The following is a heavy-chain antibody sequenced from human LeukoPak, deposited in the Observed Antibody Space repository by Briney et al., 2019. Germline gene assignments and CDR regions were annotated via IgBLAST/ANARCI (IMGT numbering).Heavy chain of an antibody. CDR3: ARDSFYYDSSGYSHFDY. J-gene: IGHJ4*02. CDR1: GGTFSSYA. Sequence: SVKVSCKASGGTFSSYAISWVRQAPGQGLEWMGRIIPIFGTANYAQKFQGRVTITADKSTSTAYMELSSLRSEDTAVYYYARDSFYYDSSGYSHFDYWGQGTLVTVSS. D-gene: IGHD3-22*01. V-gene: IGHV1-69*06. CDR2: IIPIFGTA.